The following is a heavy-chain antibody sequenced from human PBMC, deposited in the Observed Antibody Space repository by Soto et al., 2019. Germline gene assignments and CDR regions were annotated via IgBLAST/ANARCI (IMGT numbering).Heavy chain of an antibody. J-gene: IGHJ4*02. V-gene: IGHV3-74*01. CDR3: ARAPPHDYGYYELYY. D-gene: IGHD4-17*01. CDR1: GFTFSSYW. CDR2: INSDGSST. Sequence: EVQLVESGGGLVQPGGSLRLACAASGFTFSSYWMHWVRQAPGKGRVWVSRINSDGSSTSYAASVKGRFTISRDNAKNTLSLQMNSLRAEDTAVYYCARAPPHDYGYYELYYWGQGTLVTVSS.